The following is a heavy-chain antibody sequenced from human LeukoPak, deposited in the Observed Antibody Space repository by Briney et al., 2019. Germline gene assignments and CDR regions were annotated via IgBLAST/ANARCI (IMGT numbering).Heavy chain of an antibody. CDR2: ISYDGSNK. CDR1: GFTFSSYG. CDR3: ARTIVATDTDAFDI. V-gene: IGHV3-30*19. D-gene: IGHD5-12*01. Sequence: GGSLRLSCAASGFTFSSYGMHWVRQAPGKGLEWVAVISYDGSNKYYADSVKGRFTISRDNSKNTLYLQMNSLRAEDTAVYYCARTIVATDTDAFDIWGQGTMVTVSS. J-gene: IGHJ3*02.